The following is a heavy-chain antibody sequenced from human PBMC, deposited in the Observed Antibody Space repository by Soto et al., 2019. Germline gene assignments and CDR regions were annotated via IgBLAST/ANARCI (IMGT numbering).Heavy chain of an antibody. CDR2: MNLDTGGT. CDR1: GYRFTTFY. V-gene: IGHV1-2*06. CDR3: ARDGNFAFRGYSFGFYF. J-gene: IGHJ4*02. Sequence: QVQLVQSGAEVKKPGASVRVSCKASGYRFTTFYLHWVRQAPGQGLEWMGRMNLDTGGTTYAQKFQGRVAMTRDTSISKAYTEVTNLKSYGTAIYYCARDGNFAFRGYSFGFYFWGQGTLVTVSS. D-gene: IGHD5-18*01.